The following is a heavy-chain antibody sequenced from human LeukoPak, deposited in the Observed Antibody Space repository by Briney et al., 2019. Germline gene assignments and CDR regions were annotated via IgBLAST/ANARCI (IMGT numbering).Heavy chain of an antibody. Sequence: GGSLRLSCAASGFTFSNACMSWVRQAPGKGLEWVGHIKGKAEGGTTDYAAPVQGRFTISRDDSKNTLYLQMNSLKTEDTAVYYCARDHHGSSWYRRYYYYGMDVWGQGTTVTVSS. D-gene: IGHD6-13*01. V-gene: IGHV3-15*01. CDR3: ARDHHGSSWYRRYYYYGMDV. CDR1: GFTFSNAC. CDR2: IKGKAEGGTT. J-gene: IGHJ6*02.